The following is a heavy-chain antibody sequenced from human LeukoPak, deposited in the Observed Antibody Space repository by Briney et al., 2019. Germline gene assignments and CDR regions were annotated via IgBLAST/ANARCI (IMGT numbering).Heavy chain of an antibody. D-gene: IGHD5-12*01. J-gene: IGHJ4*02. CDR2: INRDGSST. Sequence: PGGSLRLSCAASGFTFSSHWIHWVRQAPGKGLVWVSGINRDGSSTSYADSVKGRFTISRDNAKSTLYLQMNSLRAEDTAVYYCARGSGNEPFDYWGQGTLVTVSS. CDR1: GFTFSSHW. V-gene: IGHV3-74*01. CDR3: ARGSGNEPFDY.